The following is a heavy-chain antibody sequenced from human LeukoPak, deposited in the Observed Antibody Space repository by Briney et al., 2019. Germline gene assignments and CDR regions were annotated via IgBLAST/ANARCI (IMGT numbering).Heavy chain of an antibody. V-gene: IGHV3-23*01. J-gene: IGHJ6*02. CDR1: GFIFSNYA. Sequence: PGGSLRLSCAASGFIFSNYAMNWVCQAPGKGLEWVSNISGTGSSTNYADSVKGRFTISRDNSKNTLYLQMNSLRAEDTAVYYCAKLSASTVSTARSYYGMDVWGQGTTVTVSS. D-gene: IGHD4-17*01. CDR3: AKLSASTVSTARSYYGMDV. CDR2: ISGTGSST.